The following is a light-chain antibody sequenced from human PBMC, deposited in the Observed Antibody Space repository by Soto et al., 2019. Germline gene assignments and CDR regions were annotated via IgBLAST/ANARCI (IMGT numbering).Light chain of an antibody. CDR1: QALSNF. CDR3: QQLDSYPLT. J-gene: IGKJ4*01. CDR2: AVF. Sequence: DIQLTQSPSVLSASVGDTVTITCRASQALSNFLAWFQQKPGRAPKLLIYAVFTLQSGVPSRFSGSGSGAEFTLTISSLQPEDVATYHCQQLDSYPLTFGGGTKADIK. V-gene: IGKV1-9*01.